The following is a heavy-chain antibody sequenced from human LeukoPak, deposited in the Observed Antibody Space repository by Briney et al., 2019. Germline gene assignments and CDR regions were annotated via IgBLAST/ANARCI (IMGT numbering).Heavy chain of an antibody. CDR1: GFTFSSYA. CDR2: ISGSGGST. CDR3: AKQEGSGWYSDAFDI. Sequence: GGSLRLSCAASGFTFSSYAMSWVRQAPGKGLEGVSAISGSGGSTYYADSVKGRFTISRNNSQNTLYLQMNSLRAEDTAGYYCAKQEGSGWYSDAFDIWGQGTMVTVSS. J-gene: IGHJ3*02. V-gene: IGHV3-23*01. D-gene: IGHD6-19*01.